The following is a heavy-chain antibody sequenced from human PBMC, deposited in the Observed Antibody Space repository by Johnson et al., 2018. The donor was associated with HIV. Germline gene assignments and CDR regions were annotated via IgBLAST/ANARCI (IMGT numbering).Heavy chain of an antibody. CDR3: TTEGDAFDI. Sequence: MQLVESGGGLVQPGGSLRLSCAASGFTFTNAWMHWVRQAPGKGLEWVGRLKSKVDGGTTDYAAPVKDRFTISRDDSKNTLYLQMSSLRTEDAAVYYCTTEGDAFDIWGQGTMVTVSS. CDR1: GFTFTNAW. J-gene: IGHJ3*02. CDR2: LKSKVDGGTT. V-gene: IGHV3-15*01.